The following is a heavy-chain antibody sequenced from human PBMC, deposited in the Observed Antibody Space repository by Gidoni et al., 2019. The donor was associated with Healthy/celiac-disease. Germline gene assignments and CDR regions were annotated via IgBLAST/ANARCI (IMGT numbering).Heavy chain of an antibody. V-gene: IGHV3-11*01. CDR1: GFTFSDYY. J-gene: IGHJ6*03. CDR3: ARNWGSYYMDV. CDR2: ISSSGSFI. D-gene: IGHD3-16*01. Sequence: QVQLVESGGGLVEPGGSLRLSCSASGFTFSDYYLTWIRQVPGKGLDWVSYISSSGSFIYYAGSVKGRFTISRDNAKNSLYLQMSSLRAEDTAVYYCARNWGSYYMDVWGKGTTVTVSS.